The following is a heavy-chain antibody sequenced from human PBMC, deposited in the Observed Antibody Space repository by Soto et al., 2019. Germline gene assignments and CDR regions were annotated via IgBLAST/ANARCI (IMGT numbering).Heavy chain of an antibody. CDR3: ARGPSGSGWYVHWFDP. CDR1: GGSFSGYY. CDR2: INHSGST. D-gene: IGHD6-19*01. Sequence: PSETLSLTCAVYGGSFSGYYWSWIRQPPGKGLEWIGEINHSGSTNYNPSLKSRVTISVDTSKNQFSLKLSSVTAADTAVYYCARGPSGSGWYVHWFDPWGQGTMVTVS. V-gene: IGHV4-34*01. J-gene: IGHJ5*02.